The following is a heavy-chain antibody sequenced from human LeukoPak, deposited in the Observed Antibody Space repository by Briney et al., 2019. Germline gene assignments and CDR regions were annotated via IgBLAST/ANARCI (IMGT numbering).Heavy chain of an antibody. CDR1: GGSISSSSYY. J-gene: IGHJ4*02. CDR3: ARDPIVVVTAAIPSFDY. V-gene: IGHV4-39*02. D-gene: IGHD2-21*02. Sequence: SETLSLTCTVSGGSISSSSYYWGWIRQPPGKGLGWIGSIYYSGSTYYNPSLKSRVTISVDTSKNQFSLKLSSVTAADTAVYYCARDPIVVVTAAIPSFDYWGQGTLVTVSS. CDR2: IYYSGST.